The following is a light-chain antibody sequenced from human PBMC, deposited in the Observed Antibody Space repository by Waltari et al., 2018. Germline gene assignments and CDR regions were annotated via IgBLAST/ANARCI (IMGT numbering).Light chain of an antibody. V-gene: IGKV3-15*01. Sequence: EIVMTPAQATLSGSPGERAALHYRASQGVSSNLAWYQQKPGQAPRLVIYGASTRATGIPARFSGSGSGTEFTLTISSLQSEDFAVYYCQQYNNWPPRYTFGQGTKLEIK. CDR1: QGVSSN. J-gene: IGKJ2*01. CDR2: GAS. CDR3: QQYNNWPPRYT.